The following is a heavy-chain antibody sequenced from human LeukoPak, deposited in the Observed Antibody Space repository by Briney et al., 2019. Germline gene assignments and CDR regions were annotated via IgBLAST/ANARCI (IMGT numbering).Heavy chain of an antibody. CDR2: IYYSGST. D-gene: IGHD3-3*01. CDR1: GGSISSYY. CDR3: ARGRFLDFSDWFDP. V-gene: IGHV4-59*12. Sequence: PSETLSLTCTVSGGSISSYYWSWIRQPPGKGLEWIGYIYYSGSTNYNPSLKSRVTISVDTSKNQFSLKLSSVTAADTAVYYCARGRFLDFSDWFDPWGQGTLVTVSS. J-gene: IGHJ5*02.